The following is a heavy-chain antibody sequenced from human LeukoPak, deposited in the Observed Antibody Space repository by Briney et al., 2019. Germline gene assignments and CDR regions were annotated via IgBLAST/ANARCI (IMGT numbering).Heavy chain of an antibody. CDR2: INPSGGST. CDR3: ARNPVTTKYFDY. J-gene: IGHJ4*02. CDR1: GYTFTSYY. V-gene: IGHV1-46*01. D-gene: IGHD4-17*01. Sequence: ASVKVSCKASGYTFTSYYMHWVRQAPGQGLEWMGIINPSGGSTRYEQKFQGRVTMTRDTSTSTVYMELSSLRSEDTAVYYCARNPVTTKYFDYWGQGTLVTVSS.